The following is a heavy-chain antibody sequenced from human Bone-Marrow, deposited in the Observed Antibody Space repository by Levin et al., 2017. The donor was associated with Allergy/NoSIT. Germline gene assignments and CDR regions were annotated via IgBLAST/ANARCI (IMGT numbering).Heavy chain of an antibody. CDR1: GYSFTSYW. V-gene: IGHV5-51*01. CDR2: IYPGDSDT. CDR3: ARQGLSPKIATDSGSYYNWFDP. D-gene: IGHD3-10*01. J-gene: IGHJ5*02. Sequence: GESLKISCKGSGYSFTSYWIGWVRQMPGKGLEWMGIIYPGDSDTRYSPSFQGQVTISADKSISTAYLQWSSLKASDTAMYYCARQGLSPKIATDSGSYYNWFDPWGQGTLVTVSS.